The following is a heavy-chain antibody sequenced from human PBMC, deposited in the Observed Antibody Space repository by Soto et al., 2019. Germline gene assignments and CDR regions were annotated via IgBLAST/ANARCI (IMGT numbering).Heavy chain of an antibody. D-gene: IGHD4-17*01. V-gene: IGHV1-18*01. CDR1: VYTFTNYG. CDR3: ARDENGDYDY. CDR2: ISAYNGNT. J-gene: IGHJ4*02. Sequence: XSVNVSCQASVYTFTNYGISWVRQAPGQGLEWMGWISAYNGNTNYAQKLQGRVTMTTDTSTSTAYMELRSLRSDDTAVYYCARDENGDYDYWGQGTLVTVSS.